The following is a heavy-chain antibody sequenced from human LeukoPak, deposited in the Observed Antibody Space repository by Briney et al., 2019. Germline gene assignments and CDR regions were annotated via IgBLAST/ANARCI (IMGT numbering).Heavy chain of an antibody. Sequence: PGGSLRLSCAASGFTFSSYAMSWVRQAPGKGLEWVAVISYDGRNECYADSLKGRFTISRDNSKNTLYLQMNSLRAEDTAVYYCAKDLPPKWELPFDAFDIWGQGTMVTVSS. V-gene: IGHV3-30*18. CDR3: AKDLPPKWELPFDAFDI. J-gene: IGHJ3*02. D-gene: IGHD1-26*01. CDR2: ISYDGRNE. CDR1: GFTFSSYA.